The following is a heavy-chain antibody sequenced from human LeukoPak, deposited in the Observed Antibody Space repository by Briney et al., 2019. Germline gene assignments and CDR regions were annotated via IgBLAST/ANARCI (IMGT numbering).Heavy chain of an antibody. J-gene: IGHJ4*02. CDR1: GFTFSSYA. CDR3: ARDHSSSCQLFDY. Sequence: GGSLRLSCAASGFTFSSYAMHWVRQAPGKGLEWVAVISYDGSNKYYADSVKRRFTISRDNSKKTMYLQMNSLRSDDTAVYYCARDHSSSCQLFDYWGQGTLVTVSS. V-gene: IGHV3-30*04. CDR2: ISYDGSNK. D-gene: IGHD6-13*01.